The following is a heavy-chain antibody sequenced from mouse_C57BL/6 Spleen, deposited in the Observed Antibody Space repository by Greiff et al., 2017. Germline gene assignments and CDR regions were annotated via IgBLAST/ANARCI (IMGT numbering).Heavy chain of an antibody. J-gene: IGHJ3*01. CDR1: GYTFTSYW. D-gene: IGHD2-12*01. V-gene: IGHV1-59*01. Sequence: QVQLKQPGAELVRPGTSVKLSCKASGYTFTSYWMHWVKQRPGQGLEWIGVVDPSDSYTNYNQKFKGKATLTVDTSSSTAYMQLSSLTSEDSAVYYFARSSYDGAWFAYWGQGTLVTGSA. CDR2: VDPSDSYT. CDR3: ARSSYDGAWFAY.